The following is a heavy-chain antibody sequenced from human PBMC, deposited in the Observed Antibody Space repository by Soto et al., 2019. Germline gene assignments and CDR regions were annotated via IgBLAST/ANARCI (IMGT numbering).Heavy chain of an antibody. CDR2: ISYDGSNK. V-gene: IGHV3-30*09. D-gene: IGHD3-9*01. CDR1: GFTFSSYA. CDR3: AKDLADILTGYYSGLDY. Sequence: GGSLRLSCAASGFTFSSYAMHWVRQAPGKGLEWVAVISYDGSNKYYADSVKGRFAISRDNSKNTLYLQMNSLRAEDTAVYYCAKDLADILTGYYSGLDYWGQGTLVTVSS. J-gene: IGHJ4*02.